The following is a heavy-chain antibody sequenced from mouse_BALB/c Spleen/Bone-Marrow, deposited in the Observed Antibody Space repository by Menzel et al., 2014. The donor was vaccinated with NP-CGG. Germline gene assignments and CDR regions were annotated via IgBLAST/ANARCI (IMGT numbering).Heavy chain of an antibody. CDR3: ARIYDGYYGGVFDY. V-gene: IGHV1-61*01. CDR2: IHPSDSET. J-gene: IGHJ2*01. Sequence: VQLQQSGAELVRPGASVKLSCKASGYSFTSYWMNWVKQRPGQGLEWIGMIHPSDSETRLNQKFKDKATSTVDKSSSTAYMQLSSPTSEDSAVYYCARIYDGYYGGVFDYWGQGTTLTVSS. CDR1: GYSFTSYW. D-gene: IGHD2-3*01.